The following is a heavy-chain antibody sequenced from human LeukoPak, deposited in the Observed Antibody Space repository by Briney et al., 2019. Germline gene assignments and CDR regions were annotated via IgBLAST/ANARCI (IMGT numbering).Heavy chain of an antibody. D-gene: IGHD3-22*01. CDR2: INHSGST. Sequence: PSETLSLTCAVYGGSFSGYYWSWIRQPPGKGLEWIGEINHSGSTNYNPSLKSRVTVSVDTSKNQFSLRLSSVTAADTAVYYCARAPRRSITMIVMPRGYYFDYWGQGTRVTVSS. CDR1: GGSFSGYY. J-gene: IGHJ4*02. CDR3: ARAPRRSITMIVMPRGYYFDY. V-gene: IGHV4-34*01.